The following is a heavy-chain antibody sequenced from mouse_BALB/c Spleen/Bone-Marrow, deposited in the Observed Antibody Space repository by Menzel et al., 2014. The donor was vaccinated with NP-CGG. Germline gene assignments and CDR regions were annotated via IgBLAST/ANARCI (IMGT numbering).Heavy chain of an antibody. CDR3: ARDSRSTVSHFDY. D-gene: IGHD1-1*01. CDR1: GFTFTDYY. V-gene: IGHV7-3*02. J-gene: IGHJ2*01. Sequence: RVESGGGLVQPGGPLRLSCATSGFTFTDYYMNWVRQPPGKALEWLGFIRNKANGYTTEYSASVKGRFTISRDNSQSILYLQMNTLRAEDSATYYCARDSRSTVSHFDYWGRGTTLTVSS. CDR2: IRNKANGYTT.